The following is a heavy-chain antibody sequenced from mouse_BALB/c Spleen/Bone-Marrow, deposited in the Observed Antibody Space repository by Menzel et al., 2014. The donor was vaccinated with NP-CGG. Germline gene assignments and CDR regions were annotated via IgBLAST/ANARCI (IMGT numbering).Heavy chain of an antibody. J-gene: IGHJ4*01. CDR2: IWGGGST. Sequence: VKLVESGPGLVSPSQSLSIPCTVSGFSLSRYSVHWVRQPPGKGLEWLGMIWGGGSTDYNSALKSRLSISKDNSKSQVFLKMNSLQTDDTAMHYCARREYGKGMDYWGQGTSVTVSS. CDR3: ARREYGKGMDY. CDR1: GFSLSRYS. D-gene: IGHD2-10*02. V-gene: IGHV2-6-4*01.